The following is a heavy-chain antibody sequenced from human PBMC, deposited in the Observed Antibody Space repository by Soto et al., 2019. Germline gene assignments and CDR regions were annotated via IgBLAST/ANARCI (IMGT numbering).Heavy chain of an antibody. J-gene: IGHJ4*02. CDR3: VRTRQQWLVGDS. CDR2: INAGNGNT. D-gene: IGHD6-19*01. Sequence: QAQLVQSGAEVKKPGASVKVSCKASGYTLSSFGIHWVPQAPGQRLEWMGWINAGNGNTKYLQKLQGRVTFSGDTSANPAYMELTSLTSEDTAVYYCVRTRQQWLVGDSWGSGYLVTVSS. CDR1: GYTLSSFG. V-gene: IGHV1-3*01.